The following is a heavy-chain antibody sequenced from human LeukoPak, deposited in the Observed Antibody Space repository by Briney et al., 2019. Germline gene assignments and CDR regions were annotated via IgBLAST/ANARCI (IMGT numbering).Heavy chain of an antibody. D-gene: IGHD2-15*01. V-gene: IGHV4-59*08. CDR1: DGSISSYY. Sequence: SETLSLTCTVSDGSISSYYWSWIRQPPGKGLEWIGYIHYSGSSAYIPSLKSRVTMSVDTSKNQSSLRLTSVTAADTALYYCARWYCSGDTCFHMDVWGKGTTVTVSS. J-gene: IGHJ6*03. CDR2: IHYSGSS. CDR3: ARWYCSGDTCFHMDV.